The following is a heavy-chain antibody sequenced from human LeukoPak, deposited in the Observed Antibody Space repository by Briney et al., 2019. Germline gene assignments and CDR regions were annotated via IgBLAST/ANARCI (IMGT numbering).Heavy chain of an antibody. D-gene: IGHD2-15*01. J-gene: IGHJ6*02. CDR3: ARDQDIVVVVAATPLYYYYGMDV. Sequence: ASVKVSCKASGYTFTGSYMHWVRQAPGQGLEWMGWINPNSGGTNYAQKFQGRVTMTRDTSISTAYMELSRLRSDDTAVYYCARDQDIVVVVAATPLYYYYGMDVWGQGTTVTVSS. V-gene: IGHV1-2*02. CDR1: GYTFTGSY. CDR2: INPNSGGT.